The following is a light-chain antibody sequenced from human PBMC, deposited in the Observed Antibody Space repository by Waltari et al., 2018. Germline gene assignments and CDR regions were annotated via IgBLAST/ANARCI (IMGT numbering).Light chain of an antibody. J-gene: IGLJ1*01. Sequence: QSALTQPPSASGSPGQSVTISCTGTSSDVGYYNYVSWNQQHPGKAPKLMIFEVSKRFSGVPDRFSGSKSANTASLTVSGLQAEDEADYYCSSYAGNNFYVFGTGTTVTVL. CDR2: EVS. CDR3: SSYAGNNFYV. V-gene: IGLV2-8*01. CDR1: SSDVGYYNY.